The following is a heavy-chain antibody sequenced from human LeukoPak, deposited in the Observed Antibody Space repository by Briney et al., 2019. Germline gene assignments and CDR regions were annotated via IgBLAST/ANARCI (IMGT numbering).Heavy chain of an antibody. V-gene: IGHV3-74*01. D-gene: IGHD2/OR15-2a*01. J-gene: IGHJ4*02. CDR1: GNYW. CDR2: INSDGSWT. CDR3: VSFYETY. Sequence: GGSLRHSCAASGNYWMHWVRQAPGKGLVWVSHINSDGSWTSYADSVKGRFTISKDNAKNTVYLQMNSLRAEDTAVYYCVSFYETYWGRGTLVTVSS.